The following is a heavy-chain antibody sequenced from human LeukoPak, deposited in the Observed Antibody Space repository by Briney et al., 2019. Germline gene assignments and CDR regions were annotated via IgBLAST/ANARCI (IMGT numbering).Heavy chain of an antibody. CDR3: AKGSSSSWYGGFDY. CDR1: GFTFSSYG. Sequence: GGSLRLSCAASGFTFSSYGMHWVRQAPGKGLEWVSAISGSGGSTYYADSVKGRFTISRDNSKNTLYLQMNSLRAEDTAVYYCAKGSSSSWYGGFDYWGQGTLVTVSS. V-gene: IGHV3-23*01. CDR2: ISGSGGST. D-gene: IGHD6-13*01. J-gene: IGHJ4*02.